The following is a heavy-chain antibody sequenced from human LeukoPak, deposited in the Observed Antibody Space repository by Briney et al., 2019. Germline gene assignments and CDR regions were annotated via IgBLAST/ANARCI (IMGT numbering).Heavy chain of an antibody. V-gene: IGHV4-34*01. CDR2: IKHSGST. CDR1: GGSFSGYY. J-gene: IGHJ5*02. D-gene: IGHD6-6*01. CDR3: ARVSPFGSSSRRGYNWFDP. Sequence: SETLSLTCAVYGGSFSGYYWSWIRQPPGKGLERIGEIKHSGSTSYNPSLKSRVTISVDTSKNQFSLKLSSVPAADTAVYYCARVSPFGSSSRRGYNWFDPWGQGTLVTVSS.